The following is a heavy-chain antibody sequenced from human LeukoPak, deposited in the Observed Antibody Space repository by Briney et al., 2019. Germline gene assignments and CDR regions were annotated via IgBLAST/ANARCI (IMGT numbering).Heavy chain of an antibody. CDR2: IYYSGST. CDR1: GGSISSYY. Sequence: SETLSLTCTVSGGSISSYYWSWVRQPPGKGLEWIGYIYYSGSTNYNPSLKSRVTISVDTSKNQFSLKLSSVTAADTAVYYCARVIAVAGRGDYFDYWGQGTLVTVSS. J-gene: IGHJ4*02. CDR3: ARVIAVAGRGDYFDY. D-gene: IGHD6-19*01. V-gene: IGHV4-59*01.